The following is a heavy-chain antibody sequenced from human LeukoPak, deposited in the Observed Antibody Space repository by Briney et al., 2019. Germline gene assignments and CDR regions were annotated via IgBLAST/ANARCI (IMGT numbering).Heavy chain of an antibody. CDR1: GGTFSSYA. CDR3: ARVCRSSSCGWFDP. V-gene: IGHV1-69*04. CDR2: IIPILGIA. Sequence: SVKVFCKASGGTFSSYAISWVRQAPGQGLEWMGRIIPILGIANYAQKFQGRVTTTADKSTSTAYMELSSLRSEDTAVYYCARVCRSSSCGWFDPWGQGTLVTVSS. J-gene: IGHJ5*02. D-gene: IGHD6-13*01.